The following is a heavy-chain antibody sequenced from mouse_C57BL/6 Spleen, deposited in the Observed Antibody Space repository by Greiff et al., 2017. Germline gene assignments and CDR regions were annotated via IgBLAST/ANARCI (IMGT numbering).Heavy chain of an antibody. CDR1: GYAFSSSW. CDR3: ARHGYDWFAY. J-gene: IGHJ3*01. CDR2: IYPGDGDT. V-gene: IGHV1-82*01. Sequence: QVQLQQSGPELVKPGASVKISCKASGYAFSSSWMNWVKQRPGKGLEWIGRIYPGDGDTNYNGKFKGKATLTADKSSSTAYMQLSSLASEDSAVYFCARHGYDWFAYWGQGTLVTVSA. D-gene: IGHD2-2*01.